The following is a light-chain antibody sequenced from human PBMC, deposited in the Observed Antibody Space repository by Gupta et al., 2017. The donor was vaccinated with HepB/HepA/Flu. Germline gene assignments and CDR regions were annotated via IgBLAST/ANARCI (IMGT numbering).Light chain of an antibody. CDR2: GKN. CDR1: SLRSYY. V-gene: IGLV3-19*01. J-gene: IGLJ1*01. CDR3: NSQDSSGNHV. Sequence: SSELTQDPAVSVALGQTVRITCQGDSLRSYYASWYQQKPGQAPVLVIYGKNNRPSGIPDRFSGSSSGNTASMTITGAQAEDEAYYYCNSQDSSGNHVFGTGTKVTVL.